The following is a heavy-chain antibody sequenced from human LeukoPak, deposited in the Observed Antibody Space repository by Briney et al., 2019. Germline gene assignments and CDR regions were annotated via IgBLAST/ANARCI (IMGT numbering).Heavy chain of an antibody. CDR2: ISGSGGTT. CDR1: GFTFSSYA. J-gene: IGHJ4*02. D-gene: IGHD3-22*01. CDR3: AKDGHYYYDSSGYYSFDY. Sequence: GGSLRLSCAASGFTFSSYAMSWVRQAPGKGLEWVSAISGSGGTTYYADSVKGRFTISRDNSKDTLHLQMNSLRAEDTAIYYCAKDGHYYYDSSGYYSFDYWGQGTLVTVSS. V-gene: IGHV3-23*01.